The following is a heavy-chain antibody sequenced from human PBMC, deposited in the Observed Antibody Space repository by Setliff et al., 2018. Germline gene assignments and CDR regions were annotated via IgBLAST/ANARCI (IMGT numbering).Heavy chain of an antibody. Sequence: GASVKVSCKDSGYTFSTYGISWVRQAPGQGLEWMGWISAYNGNTNYAQRFQGRVTMTTDTSTSTAYMELRSLRSDDTAVYYCGRVDAELILGNYIDYWGQGTLVTVSS. CDR3: GRVDAELILGNYIDY. CDR2: ISAYNGNT. D-gene: IGHD2-15*01. J-gene: IGHJ4*02. CDR1: GYTFSTYG. V-gene: IGHV1-18*01.